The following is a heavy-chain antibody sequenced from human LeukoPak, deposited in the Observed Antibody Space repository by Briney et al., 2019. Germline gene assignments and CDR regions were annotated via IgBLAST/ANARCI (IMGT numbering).Heavy chain of an antibody. D-gene: IGHD6-13*01. Sequence: ASVKVSCKASGGTFSSYAISWVRQAPGQGLEWMGGIIPIFGTANYAQKFQGRVTITADESTSTAYMELSSLRSEDTAVYYCAREQAAAGPNDAFDIWGQGTKVTVSS. V-gene: IGHV1-69*13. J-gene: IGHJ3*02. CDR3: AREQAAAGPNDAFDI. CDR2: IIPIFGTA. CDR1: GGTFSSYA.